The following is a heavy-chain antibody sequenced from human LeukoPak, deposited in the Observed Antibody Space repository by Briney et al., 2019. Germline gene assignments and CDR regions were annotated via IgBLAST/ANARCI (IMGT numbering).Heavy chain of an antibody. CDR3: AGPGIAAAI. J-gene: IGHJ3*02. Sequence: SETLSLTCTVSGGSISSNYWSWIRQPPGKGLEWIGNIQYTGSTNYNPSLKSRVTISLDTSKTQFSLKVSSVTAADTAVYYCAGPGIAAAIWGQGTMVTVSS. CDR1: GGSISSNY. V-gene: IGHV4-59*01. CDR2: IQYTGST. D-gene: IGHD6-13*01.